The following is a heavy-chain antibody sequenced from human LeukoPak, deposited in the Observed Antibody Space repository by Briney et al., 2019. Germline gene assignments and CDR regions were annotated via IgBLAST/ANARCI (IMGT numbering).Heavy chain of an antibody. V-gene: IGHV1-18*01. J-gene: IGHJ4*02. Sequence: ASVKASCKASGYTFTSYGISWGRQAPGQGLEWMGWISINNGNRNYAQKFQGRVTMTTDTSTSTAYMELRSLRSDDTAVYYCARDSGRAFGGVIVPSRKGRFEYWGQGTLVTVSS. D-gene: IGHD3-16*02. CDR2: ISINNGNR. CDR1: GYTFTSYG. CDR3: ARDSGRAFGGVIVPSRKGRFEY.